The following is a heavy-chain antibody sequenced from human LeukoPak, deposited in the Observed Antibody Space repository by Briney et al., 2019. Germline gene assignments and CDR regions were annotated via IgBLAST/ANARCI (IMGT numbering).Heavy chain of an antibody. V-gene: IGHV1-69*04. CDR1: GGTFSSYA. CDR3: ASPPRLHKYSSGTPSAFDI. CDR2: IIPILGIA. Sequence: ASVKVSCKASGGTFSSYAISWVRQAPGQGLEWMGRIIPILGIANYAQKFQGRVTITADKSTSTAYMELSSLRSEDTAVYYCASPPRLHKYSSGTPSAFDIWGQGTMVTVSS. J-gene: IGHJ3*02. D-gene: IGHD6-19*01.